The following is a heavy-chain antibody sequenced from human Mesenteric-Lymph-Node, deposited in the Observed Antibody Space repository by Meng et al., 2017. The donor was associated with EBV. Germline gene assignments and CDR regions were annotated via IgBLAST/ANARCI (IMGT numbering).Heavy chain of an antibody. CDR2: IIPIIGRA. V-gene: IGHV1-69*01. CDR1: GVTFSSYG. D-gene: IGHD2-2*01. J-gene: IGHJ5*02. CDR3: ARGGVVVQPAGRAIWFDT. Sequence: QVHLVQSGAEVKKPGSSVKVSCKASGVTFSSYGISWVRQAPGQGLEWMGGIIPIIGRANYAQKFQGRVTITADESASTGYMELSSLRSEDTAMYYCARGGVVVQPAGRAIWFDTWGQGTLVTVAS.